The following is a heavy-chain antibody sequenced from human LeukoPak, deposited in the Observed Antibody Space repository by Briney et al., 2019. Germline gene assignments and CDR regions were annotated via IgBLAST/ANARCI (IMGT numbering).Heavy chain of an antibody. V-gene: IGHV4-59*02. J-gene: IGHJ6*02. CDR1: GDSVRSYY. Sequence: SETLSLTCTVSGDSVRSYYWSWIRQPPGQGLEWLGHINDRGSTNYNPSLQGRVTISIDTSKNQFSLKVNSVTAADTAVYYCVRDSRYGSGWFEDGLDFWGQGTMVTVSS. CDR3: VRDSRYGSGWFEDGLDF. D-gene: IGHD6-13*01. CDR2: INDRGST.